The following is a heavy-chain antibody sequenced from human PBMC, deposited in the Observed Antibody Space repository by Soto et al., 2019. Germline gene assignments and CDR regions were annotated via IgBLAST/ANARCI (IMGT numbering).Heavy chain of an antibody. J-gene: IGHJ6*02. V-gene: IGHV4-34*01. CDR2: INHSGST. CDR3: ARGEYSGYDFLSTPLYYGMDV. D-gene: IGHD5-12*01. CDR1: GGSFSGYY. Sequence: QVQLQQWGAGLLKPSETLSLTCAVYGGSFSGYYWSWIRQPPGKGLEWIGEINHSGSTHYNPSLKRRVTISLDTSKNQFSLKLSSVTAADTAVYYCARGEYSGYDFLSTPLYYGMDVWGQGTTVTVSS.